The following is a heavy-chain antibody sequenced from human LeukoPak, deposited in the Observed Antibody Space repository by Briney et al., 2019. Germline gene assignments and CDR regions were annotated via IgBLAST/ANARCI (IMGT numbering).Heavy chain of an antibody. J-gene: IGHJ5*02. CDR2: IYYSGST. CDR3: ARAFRGGYNDGDKWFDP. D-gene: IGHD3-16*01. CDR1: GGSVSSGSYY. Sequence: SETLSLTCTVSGGSVSSGSYYWSWIRQPPGKGLEWIGYIYYSGSTNYNPSPKSRVTISVDTSKNQFSLKLSSVTAADTAVYYRARAFRGGYNDGDKWFDPRGQGTLVTVSS. V-gene: IGHV4-61*01.